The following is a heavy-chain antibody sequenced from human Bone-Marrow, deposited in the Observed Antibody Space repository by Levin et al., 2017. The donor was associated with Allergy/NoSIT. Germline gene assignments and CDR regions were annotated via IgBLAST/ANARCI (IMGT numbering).Heavy chain of an antibody. Sequence: GGSQRLSCAASGFTFSSYEMNWVRQAPGKGLEWISYISSSGSTKYYADSVKGRFTISSKNSLDLQMNSLRAEDTAIYYCARDKSSDGVTPDWYFDLWGRGTLVTVSS. CDR3: ARDKSSDGVTPDWYFDL. CDR1: GFTFSSYE. D-gene: IGHD2-21*02. CDR2: ISSSGSTK. V-gene: IGHV3-48*03. J-gene: IGHJ2*01.